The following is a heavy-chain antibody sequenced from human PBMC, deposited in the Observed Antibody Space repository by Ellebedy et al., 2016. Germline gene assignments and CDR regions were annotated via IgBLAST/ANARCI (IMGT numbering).Heavy chain of an antibody. CDR1: GFTFSSYA. D-gene: IGHD3-10*01. J-gene: IGHJ4*02. CDR2: ISGSGGST. V-gene: IGHV3-23*01. Sequence: GESLKISCAASGFTFSSYAMSWVRQAPGKGLEWVSAISGSGGSTYYADSVKGRFTISRDNSKNTLYLQMNSLRAEDTAVYYCASLIMVRGVNPSDYWGQGTLVTVSS. CDR3: ASLIMVRGVNPSDY.